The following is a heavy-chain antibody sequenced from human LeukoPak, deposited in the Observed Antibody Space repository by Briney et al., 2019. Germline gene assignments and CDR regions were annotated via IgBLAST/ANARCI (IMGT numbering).Heavy chain of an antibody. J-gene: IGHJ4*02. CDR2: INPSGGST. V-gene: IGHV1-46*03. CDR1: GYTFTSYY. D-gene: IGHD3-10*01. CDR3: ARGPIPMVWGVIDYFDC. Sequence: ASVKVSCKASGYTFTSYYMHWVRQAPGQGLEWMGIINPSGGSTNYAQKFQGRVTMTRDTSTSTVYMELSSLRSEDTAVYYCARGPIPMVWGVIDYFDCWGQGTLVTVSS.